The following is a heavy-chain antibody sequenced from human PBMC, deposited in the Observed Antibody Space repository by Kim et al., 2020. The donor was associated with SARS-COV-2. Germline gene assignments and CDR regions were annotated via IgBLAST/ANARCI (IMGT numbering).Heavy chain of an antibody. CDR2: IIPIFGTA. Sequence: SVKVSCKASGGTFSSYAISWVRQAPGQGLEWMGGIIPIFGTANYAQKFQGRVTITADESTSTAYMELSSLRSEDTAVYYCARDQHFYGSGKGGLPFDYWGQGTLVTVSS. CDR3: ARDQHFYGSGKGGLPFDY. CDR1: GGTFSSYA. D-gene: IGHD3-10*01. J-gene: IGHJ4*02. V-gene: IGHV1-69*13.